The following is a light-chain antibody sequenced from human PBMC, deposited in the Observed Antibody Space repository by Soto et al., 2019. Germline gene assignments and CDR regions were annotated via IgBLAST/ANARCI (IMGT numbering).Light chain of an antibody. CDR2: DGS. Sequence: LTHPRSVSGSPGQSVTISCPGPSSDVGGYNYVSWYQQHPGKAPKLMIYDGSKRPSGVPDRFSGSKSGNTASLTISGLHAEDEADYYCCSYAGSYTFGFGTGSKVTVL. J-gene: IGLJ1*01. CDR1: SSDVGGYNY. CDR3: CSYAGSYTFG. V-gene: IGLV2-11*01.